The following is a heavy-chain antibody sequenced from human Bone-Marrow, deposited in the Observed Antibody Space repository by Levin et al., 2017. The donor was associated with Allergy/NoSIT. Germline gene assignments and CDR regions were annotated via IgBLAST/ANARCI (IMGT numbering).Heavy chain of an antibody. CDR3: ARQHTWDSSGYTSFDY. Sequence: SQTLSLTCTVSGGSISSYYWSWIRQPPGKGLEWIGYIYYSGSTNYNPSLKSRVTISVDTSKNQFSLKLSSVTAADTAVYYCARQHTWDSSGYTSFDYWGQGTLVTVSS. V-gene: IGHV4-59*08. CDR2: IYYSGST. J-gene: IGHJ4*02. CDR1: GGSISSYY. D-gene: IGHD6-19*01.